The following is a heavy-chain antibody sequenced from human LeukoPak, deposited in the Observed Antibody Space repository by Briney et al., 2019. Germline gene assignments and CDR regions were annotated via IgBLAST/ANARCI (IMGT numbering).Heavy chain of an antibody. Sequence: GGSLRLSCEASGFIFSSHSMNWVRQAPGKGLEGVSVISGSGGITYYADSVRGRFTVSRDNAKRSVYLQMNSLGVEDTAVYYCARDIHSVAFDIWGQGTMVTVSS. CDR2: ISGSGGIT. J-gene: IGHJ3*02. CDR1: GFIFSSHS. CDR3: ARDIHSVAFDI. V-gene: IGHV3-23*01.